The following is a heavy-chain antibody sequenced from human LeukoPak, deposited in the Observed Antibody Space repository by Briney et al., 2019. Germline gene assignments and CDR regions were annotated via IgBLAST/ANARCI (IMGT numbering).Heavy chain of an antibody. CDR1: GFTFSSYS. Sequence: PGGSLRLSCAASGFTFSSYSMNWVRQAPGKGLEWVSYISSSDAIYYADSVKGRFTISRDNAKNSLYLQMNSLTDEDTALYYCARDNIWAFDIWGQGTMGAVSS. V-gene: IGHV3-48*02. CDR3: ARDNIWAFDI. J-gene: IGHJ3*02. D-gene: IGHD2/OR15-2a*01. CDR2: ISSSDAI.